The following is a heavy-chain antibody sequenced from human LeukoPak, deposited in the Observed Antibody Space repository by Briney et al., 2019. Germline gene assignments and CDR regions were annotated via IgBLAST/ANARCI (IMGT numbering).Heavy chain of an antibody. CDR2: ISYDGSNK. D-gene: IGHD3-3*01. J-gene: IGHJ6*03. CDR3: ARDKGGDFWSGYWYYYYYMDV. V-gene: IGHV3-30*03. CDR1: GFIFSNYG. Sequence: PGGSLRLSCAASGFIFSNYGMHWVRQAPGKGLEWVVVISYDGSNKYYADSVKGRFTISRDNSKNTLYLQTNSLRAEDTAVYYCARDKGGDFWSGYWYYYYYMDVWGKGTTVTVSS.